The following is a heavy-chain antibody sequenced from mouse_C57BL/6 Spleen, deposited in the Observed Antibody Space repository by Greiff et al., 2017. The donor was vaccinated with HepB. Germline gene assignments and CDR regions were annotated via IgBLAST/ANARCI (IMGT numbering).Heavy chain of an antibody. D-gene: IGHD2-4*01. CDR3: ARGYDDDDAMDY. CDR2: IHPNSGST. CDR1: GYTFTSYW. V-gene: IGHV1-64*01. J-gene: IGHJ4*01. Sequence: QVQLQQPGAELVKPGASVKLSCKASGYTFTSYWMHWVKQRPGQGLEWIGMIHPNSGSTNYNEKFKSKATLTVDKSSSTAYMQLRSLTSEDSAVYYCARGYDDDDAMDYWGQGTSVTVSS.